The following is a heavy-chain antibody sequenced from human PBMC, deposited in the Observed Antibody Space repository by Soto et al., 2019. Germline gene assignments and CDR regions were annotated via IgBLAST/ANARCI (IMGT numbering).Heavy chain of an antibody. CDR3: ASLSYYDSSGAFDY. J-gene: IGHJ4*02. V-gene: IGHV5-51*01. CDR1: GYIFTNYW. CDR2: IYPGDSDT. Sequence: PGESLKISCKGSGYIFTNYWIGWVRQMPGKGLEWMGIIYPGDSDTKYSPSFQGQATISADRSITTAYLQWGSLKASDTAMYYCASLSYYDSSGAFDYWGQGTLVTVSP. D-gene: IGHD3-22*01.